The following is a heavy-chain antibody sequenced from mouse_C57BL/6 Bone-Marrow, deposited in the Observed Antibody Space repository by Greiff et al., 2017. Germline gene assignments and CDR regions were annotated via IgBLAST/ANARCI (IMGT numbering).Heavy chain of an antibody. V-gene: IGHV1-64*01. CDR1: GYTFTSYW. CDR2: IHPNSGST. D-gene: IGHD2-2*01. CDR3: ARERVTAVWYFDV. Sequence: QVQLQQPGAELVKPGASVKLSCKASGYTFTSYWMHWVKQRPGQGLEWIGMIHPNSGSTNYNEKFKSKATLTVDKSSSTAYMKLSSLTSEDSAVYYCARERVTAVWYFDVWGTGTTVTVSS. J-gene: IGHJ1*03.